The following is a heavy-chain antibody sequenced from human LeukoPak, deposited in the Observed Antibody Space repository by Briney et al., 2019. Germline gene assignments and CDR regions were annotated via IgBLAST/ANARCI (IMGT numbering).Heavy chain of an antibody. CDR2: ISSSGSYI. J-gene: IGHJ3*02. Sequence: PGGSLRLSCAASGFTFSTYTMNWVRQAPGKGLEWVSDISSSGSYIDYADSVKGRFTISRDNAKNSLFLQMNSLRVEDTAVYYCARSLIADGAFDIWGQGTMVTVSS. V-gene: IGHV3-21*01. CDR3: ARSLIADGAFDI. D-gene: IGHD2-21*01. CDR1: GFTFSTYT.